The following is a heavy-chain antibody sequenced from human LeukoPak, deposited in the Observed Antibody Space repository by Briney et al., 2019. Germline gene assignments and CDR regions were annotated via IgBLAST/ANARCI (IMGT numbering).Heavy chain of an antibody. V-gene: IGHV3-30*04. CDR2: ISYDGSNK. CDR1: GFTFSSYA. Sequence: PGRSLRLSCAASGFTFSSYAMHWVCQAPGKGLEWVAVISYDGSNKYYADSVKGRFTISRDNSKNTLYLQMNSLRAEDTAVYYCARDEVDSEFDYWGQGTLVTVSS. J-gene: IGHJ4*02. CDR3: ARDEVDSEFDY. D-gene: IGHD5-12*01.